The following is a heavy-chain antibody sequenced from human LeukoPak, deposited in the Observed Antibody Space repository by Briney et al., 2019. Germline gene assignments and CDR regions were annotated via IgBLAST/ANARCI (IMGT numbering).Heavy chain of an antibody. Sequence: MPSQTLSLTCTVSGGSISSGSYYWSWIRQPAGKGLEWIGRIYTSGSTNYNPSLKSRVTISVDTSKNQFSLKLSSVTAAATAVYYCGRKSGYSYGNFDYGGQGTLVPVSS. CDR3: GRKSGYSYGNFDY. J-gene: IGHJ4*02. D-gene: IGHD5-18*01. CDR1: GGSISSGSYY. CDR2: IYTSGST. V-gene: IGHV4-61*02.